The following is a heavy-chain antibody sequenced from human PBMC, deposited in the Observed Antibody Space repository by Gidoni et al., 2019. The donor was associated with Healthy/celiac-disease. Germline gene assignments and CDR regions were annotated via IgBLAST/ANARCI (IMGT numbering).Heavy chain of an antibody. CDR2: IWYDGSKK. CDR1: GFTFSSYG. CDR3: ARPATIFGGMFAFDI. V-gene: IGHV3-33*01. J-gene: IGHJ3*02. D-gene: IGHD3-3*01. Sequence: VQLVESGGGVVQPGRSLRLSCAASGFTFSSYGMHWVSQAPGTGLGWVAVIWYDGSKKYKADSGKGRFTISRDNSKNTLYLQMNSLRAEDTAVYYCARPATIFGGMFAFDIWGQGTMVTVSS.